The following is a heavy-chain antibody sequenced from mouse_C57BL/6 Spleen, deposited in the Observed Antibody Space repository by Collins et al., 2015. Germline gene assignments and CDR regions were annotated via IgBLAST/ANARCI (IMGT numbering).Heavy chain of an antibody. D-gene: IGHD1-2*01. CDR1: GFTFSSYT. V-gene: IGHV5-12-2*01. Sequence: EVKLVESGGGLVQPGGSLKLSCAASGFTFSSYTMSWVRQTPEKRLEWVAYISNGGGSTYYPDTVKGRFTISRDNAKNTLYLQMSSLKSEDTAMYYCARHPGLRLQYFDVWGAGTTVTVSS. J-gene: IGHJ1*01. CDR2: ISNGGGST. CDR3: ARHPGLRLQYFDV.